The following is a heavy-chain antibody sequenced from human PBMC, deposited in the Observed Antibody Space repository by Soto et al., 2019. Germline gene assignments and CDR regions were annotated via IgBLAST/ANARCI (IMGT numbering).Heavy chain of an antibody. CDR1: GGSISTSNW. CDR3: ARACATIAAAAIFDC. D-gene: IGHD6-25*01. Sequence: QVQLQESGPGLVKPSGTLSLTCAVSGGSISTSNWWSWVRQPPGKGLGWIGEVYRTGSTNYNPSLENRLTISVAMSKHPFSLKLISATAAYTALYYCARACATIAAAAIFDCWGQGTLVTVSS. V-gene: IGHV4-4*02. J-gene: IGHJ4*02. CDR2: VYRTGST.